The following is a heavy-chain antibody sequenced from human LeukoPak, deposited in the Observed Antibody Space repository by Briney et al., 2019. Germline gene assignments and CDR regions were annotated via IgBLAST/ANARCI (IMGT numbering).Heavy chain of an antibody. CDR1: GFLFSGHY. D-gene: IGHD2-15*01. J-gene: IGHJ4*02. Sequence: GSLKLSCAASGFLFSGHYMNWVRQGSGKGLEGVANIDQHGTEKQYVESVKGRFTISRDNTKNSVYLQMDNLRVEDTAVYYCAKAVVAADSFEYWGQGTQVTVSS. CDR2: IDQHGTEK. V-gene: IGHV3-7*01. CDR3: AKAVVAADSFEY.